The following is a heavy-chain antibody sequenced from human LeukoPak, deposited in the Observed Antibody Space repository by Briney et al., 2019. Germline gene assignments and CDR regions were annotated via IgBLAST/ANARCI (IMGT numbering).Heavy chain of an antibody. Sequence: PSETLSLTCGVSGYSISSGYFWVWIRQPPGKGLEWIGSVYHTGATYYNPSLRSPVTISVDTSKNQFSLELNSVPAADTAVYYCARDLGLTISANWFDPWGQGTLVTVSS. V-gene: IGHV4-38-2*02. CDR2: VYHTGAT. J-gene: IGHJ5*02. D-gene: IGHD3-3*01. CDR3: ARDLGLTISANWFDP. CDR1: GYSISSGYF.